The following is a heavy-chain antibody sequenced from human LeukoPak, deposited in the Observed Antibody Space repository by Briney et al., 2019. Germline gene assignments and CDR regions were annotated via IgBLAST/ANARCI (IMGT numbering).Heavy chain of an antibody. D-gene: IGHD1-14*01. CDR1: GFTVSSNY. J-gene: IGHJ6*03. Sequence: GGSLRLSCAASGFTVSSNYMNWVRQAPGKGLEWVSYISSSSSAIYYADSVKGRFTISRDNAKNSLYLQMNSLRAEDTAVYFCARDAALLPGKYYYYMGVWGKGTTVIVSS. CDR3: ARDAALLPGKYYYYMGV. CDR2: ISSSSSAI. V-gene: IGHV3-48*01.